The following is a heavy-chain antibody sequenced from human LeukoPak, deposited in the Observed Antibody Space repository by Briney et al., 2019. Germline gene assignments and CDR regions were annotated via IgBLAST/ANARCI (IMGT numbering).Heavy chain of an antibody. D-gene: IGHD6-19*01. CDR1: GFTFSSYA. CDR2: ISGSGGSK. V-gene: IGHV3-23*01. J-gene: IGHJ5*02. Sequence: GGSLRLSCAASGFTFSSYAMSWVRQAPGKGLEWVSAISGSGGSKYYADSVKGRFTISRDNSKNTLYLQMNSVRAEDTAVYHCVKASQWLAPFDPWGQGTLVTVSS. CDR3: VKASQWLAPFDP.